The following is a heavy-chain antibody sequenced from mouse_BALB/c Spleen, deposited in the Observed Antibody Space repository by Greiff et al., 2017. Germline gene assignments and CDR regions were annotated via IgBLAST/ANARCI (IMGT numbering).Heavy chain of an antibody. D-gene: IGHD1-1*01. V-gene: IGHV3-2*02. J-gene: IGHJ4*01. CDR2: ISYSGST. CDR1: GYSITSDYA. Sequence: EVKLMESGPGLVKPSQSLSLTCTVTGYSITSDYAWNWIRQFPGNKLEWMGYISYSGSTSYNPSLKSRISITRDTSKNQFFLQLNSVTTEDTATYYCARGPNYYGSSYYAMDYWGQGTSVTVSS. CDR3: ARGPNYYGSSYYAMDY.